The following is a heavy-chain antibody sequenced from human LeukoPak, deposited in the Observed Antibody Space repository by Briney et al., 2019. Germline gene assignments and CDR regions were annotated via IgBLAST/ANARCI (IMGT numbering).Heavy chain of an antibody. V-gene: IGHV3-74*01. CDR1: GFTFSSYW. Sequence: GGSLRLSCAASGFTFSSYWMHWVRQAPGKGLVWVSRINSDGSSTSYADSVKGRFTISRDNAKNTLYLQMNSLRAEDAAVYYCASGDGYNLSDYFDYWGQGTLVTVSS. CDR3: ASGDGYNLSDYFDY. CDR2: INSDGSST. J-gene: IGHJ4*02. D-gene: IGHD5-24*01.